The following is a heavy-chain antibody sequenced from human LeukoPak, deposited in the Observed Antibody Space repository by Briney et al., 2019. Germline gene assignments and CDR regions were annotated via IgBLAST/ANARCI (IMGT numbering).Heavy chain of an antibody. CDR3: ARGRKDRYCSGGSCYSVWFDP. J-gene: IGHJ5*02. D-gene: IGHD2-15*01. CDR2: INPSGGST. CDR1: GYTCTSYY. V-gene: IGHV1-46*01. Sequence: GASVKVSCKASGYTCTSYYMHWVRQAPGQGLEWMGIINPSGGSTSYAQKFQGRVTMTRDTSTSTVYMELSSLRSEDTAVYYCARGRKDRYCSGGSCYSVWFDPWGQGTLVTVSS.